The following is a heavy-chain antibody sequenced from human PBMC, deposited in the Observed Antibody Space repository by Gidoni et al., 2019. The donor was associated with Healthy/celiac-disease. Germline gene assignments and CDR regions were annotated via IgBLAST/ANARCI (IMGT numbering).Heavy chain of an antibody. D-gene: IGHD1-26*01. V-gene: IGHV1-2*02. CDR1: GYTFTGYY. CDR2: INPSSCGT. CDR3: ASLVGELLRGRYFDY. J-gene: IGHJ4*02. Sequence: QVQLVQSGAEGKKPGASVKVSCKASGYTFTGYYRHWGRQAPGQGLEWMGWINPSSCGTNYAQQFQGRVTMTSDTSISTAYMELSRLRSDDTAVYYCASLVGELLRGRYFDYWGQGTLVTVSS.